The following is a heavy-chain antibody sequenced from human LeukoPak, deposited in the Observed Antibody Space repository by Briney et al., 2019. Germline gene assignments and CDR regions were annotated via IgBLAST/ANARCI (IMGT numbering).Heavy chain of an antibody. J-gene: IGHJ4*02. CDR2: INPNSGGT. D-gene: IGHD6-19*01. CDR3: ARVWIAVAGTRGYYFDY. CDR1: GYTFTGYY. V-gene: IGHV1-2*06. Sequence: ASVKVSCKASGYTFTGYYMHWVRQAPGQGLEWMGRINPNSGGTNYAQKSQGRVTMTRDTSISTAYMELSRLRSDDTAVYYCARVWIAVAGTRGYYFDYWGQGTLVTVSS.